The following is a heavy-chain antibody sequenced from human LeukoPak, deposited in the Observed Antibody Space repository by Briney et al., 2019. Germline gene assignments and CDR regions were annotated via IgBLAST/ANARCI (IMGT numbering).Heavy chain of an antibody. J-gene: IGHJ4*02. V-gene: IGHV3-30*02. Sequence: HWVRQAPGKGLEWVAFIRYDGSNKYYADSVKGRVTISRDNSKNTLYLQVTSLRPEDTAVYYCAAPTGGAFGGYWGQGTLVTVSS. CDR3: AAPTGGAFGGY. D-gene: IGHD3-16*01. CDR2: IRYDGSNK.